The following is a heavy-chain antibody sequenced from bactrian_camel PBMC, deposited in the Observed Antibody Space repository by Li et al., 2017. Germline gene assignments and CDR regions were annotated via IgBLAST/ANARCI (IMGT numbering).Heavy chain of an antibody. Sequence: HVQLVESGGGSVQAGGSLRLSCKPGPWYITNYCMGWFRQAPGKEREGVASVHTEPGTTYYADSVKGRFTISRDNAENTLYLQMDGLQPEDTAIYYCAASISPRCGVVYSGTWRTPGRYGHWGQGTQVTVS. CDR2: VHTEPGTT. D-gene: IGHD2*01. CDR1: PWYITNYC. J-gene: IGHJ4*01. V-gene: IGHV3S1*01. CDR3: AASISPRCGVVYSGTWRTPGRYGH.